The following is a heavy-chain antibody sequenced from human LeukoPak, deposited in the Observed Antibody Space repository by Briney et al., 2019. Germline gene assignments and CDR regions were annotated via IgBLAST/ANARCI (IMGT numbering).Heavy chain of an antibody. Sequence: PGGSLRLSCAASGFTFSSYAMNWVRQAPGKGLEWVSSISGSSTYIYYADSVKGRFTISRDNAKNSLYLQMNSLRAEDTAVYYCAREGTYYFGSGTYYNDYWGQGTLVTVSS. V-gene: IGHV3-21*04. J-gene: IGHJ4*02. CDR2: ISGSSTYI. CDR1: GFTFSSYA. D-gene: IGHD3-10*01. CDR3: AREGTYYFGSGTYYNDY.